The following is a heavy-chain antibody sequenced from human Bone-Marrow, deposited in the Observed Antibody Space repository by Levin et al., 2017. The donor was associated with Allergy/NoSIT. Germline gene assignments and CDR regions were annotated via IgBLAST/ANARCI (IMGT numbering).Heavy chain of an antibody. V-gene: IGHV4-31*03. CDR2: IYHSGNT. D-gene: IGHD1/OR15-1a*01. CDR1: GGSISSGGNY. J-gene: IGHJ4*02. Sequence: SQTLSLTCTVSGGSISSGGNYWSWIRQQPGKGLEWIGYIYHSGNTYYNPSLKSRVMISVDTSKNQFSLKVSSVTAADTAVYYCTREDGSTIDCWGQGILVTVSS. CDR3: TREDGSTIDC.